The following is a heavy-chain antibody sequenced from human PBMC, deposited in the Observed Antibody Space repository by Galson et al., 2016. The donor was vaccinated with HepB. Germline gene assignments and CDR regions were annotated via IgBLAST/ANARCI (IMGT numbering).Heavy chain of an antibody. D-gene: IGHD3-10*01. CDR1: GFSFHNYG. CDR2: ISHDGTVV. J-gene: IGHJ2*01. CDR3: ASGIAVTTSNSFWYFDL. Sequence: SLRLSCAASGFSFHNYGMHWVRQAPGKGLEWLAVISHDGTVVYYADALKGRFTISRDNPKTTLYLQMNSLRAEDTAVYYCASGIAVTTSNSFWYFDLWGRGTLVTVSS. V-gene: IGHV3-30*03.